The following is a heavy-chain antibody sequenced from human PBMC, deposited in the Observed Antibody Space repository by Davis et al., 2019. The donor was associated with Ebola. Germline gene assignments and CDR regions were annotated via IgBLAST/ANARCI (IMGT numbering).Heavy chain of an antibody. CDR1: GFTFSSYA. CDR2: ISYDGSNK. D-gene: IGHD3-10*01. Sequence: PGGSLRLSCAASGFTFSSYAMHWVRQAPGKGLEWVAVISYDGSNKYYADSVKGRFTISRDNSKNTLYLQMNSLRAEDTAVYYCARGLWFGRRNYFDYWGQGTLVTVSS. CDR3: ARGLWFGRRNYFDY. J-gene: IGHJ4*02. V-gene: IGHV3-30-3*01.